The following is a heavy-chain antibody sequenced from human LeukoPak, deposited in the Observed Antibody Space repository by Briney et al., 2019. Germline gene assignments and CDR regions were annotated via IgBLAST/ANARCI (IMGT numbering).Heavy chain of an antibody. J-gene: IGHJ4*02. Sequence: PGGSLRLSCVTSGFNFGVFGMHWVRQAPGKGLEWVSHSHNDGNSVSYADSMKGRFTVSRDNAKNTLYLQMNRLRAEDTAVYYCVRHNYGYDYWGQGTLVTVSS. CDR2: SHNDGNSV. V-gene: IGHV3-74*01. CDR1: GFNFGVFG. CDR3: VRHNYGYDY. D-gene: IGHD3-10*01.